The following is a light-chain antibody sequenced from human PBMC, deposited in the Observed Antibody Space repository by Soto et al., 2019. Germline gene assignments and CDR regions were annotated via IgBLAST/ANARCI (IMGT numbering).Light chain of an antibody. Sequence: EIVLTQSPGTLSLSPGESASLSCRASQSISSSLAWYQQKPGQAPRLLIYGASTRATGIPARFSGSGSVTEFALTIRSLQSEDFAVYYCQQYNNWPITFGQGTRLEIK. CDR1: QSISSS. V-gene: IGKV3-15*01. CDR2: GAS. J-gene: IGKJ5*01. CDR3: QQYNNWPIT.